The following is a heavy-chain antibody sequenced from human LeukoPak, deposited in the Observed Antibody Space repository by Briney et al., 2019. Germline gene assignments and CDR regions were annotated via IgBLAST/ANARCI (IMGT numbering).Heavy chain of an antibody. D-gene: IGHD1-26*01. V-gene: IGHV4-34*01. J-gene: IGHJ5*02. CDR1: GGSFSGYY. Sequence: SETLSLTCAVYGGSFSGYYWSWIRQPPGKGLDGIGEINHSGSTNYNPSLKSRVTISVDTSKNQFSLKLSSVTAADTAVYYCARGGVGERASGRRPWGWFDPWGQGTLVTVSS. CDR2: INHSGST. CDR3: ARGGVGERASGRRPWGWFDP.